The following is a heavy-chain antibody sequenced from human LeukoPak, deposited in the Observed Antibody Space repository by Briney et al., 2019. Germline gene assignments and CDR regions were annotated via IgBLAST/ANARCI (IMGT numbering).Heavy chain of an antibody. D-gene: IGHD4-17*01. CDR2: IHTSGDT. V-gene: IGHV3-53*01. Sequence: PGGSLRLSCAASGLTCSHNYVSWVRQAPGKGLEWVSAIHTSGDTCYAGSVKGRFTISRDTSKNTLYLQINSLRVEDTAVYYCIVFGDSNHWGQGTLVTVSS. CDR3: IVFGDSNH. J-gene: IGHJ5*02. CDR1: GLTCSHNY.